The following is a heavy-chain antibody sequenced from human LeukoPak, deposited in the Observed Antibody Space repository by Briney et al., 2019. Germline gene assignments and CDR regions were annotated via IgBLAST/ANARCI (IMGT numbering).Heavy chain of an antibody. CDR3: ARHPKEGPSDRSGYINAFDI. D-gene: IGHD3-22*01. J-gene: IGHJ3*02. V-gene: IGHV4-39*01. Sequence: SETLSLTCSVSGGSISSTSYYWGWIRQPPGKGLEWNGIIYYTGRTYYNPSLKSRVTISVDTSRNQFSLKLTSVTAADTAVYYCARHPKEGPSDRSGYINAFDIWGQGTMVTVSS. CDR1: GGSISSTSYY. CDR2: IYYTGRT.